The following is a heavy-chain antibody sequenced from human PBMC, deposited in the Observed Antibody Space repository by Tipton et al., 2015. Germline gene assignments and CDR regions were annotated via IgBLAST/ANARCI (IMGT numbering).Heavy chain of an antibody. D-gene: IGHD6-19*01. Sequence: SLRLSCAASGFTFSSYGMHWVRQAPGKGLEWVAVISYDGSNKYYADSVKGRFTISRDNSKNTLYLQMNSLRVEDTAVYYCAKEAIPRHIAVAVSFDYWGQGTLVTVSS. CDR2: ISYDGSNK. J-gene: IGHJ4*02. CDR3: AKEAIPRHIAVAVSFDY. V-gene: IGHV3-30*18. CDR1: GFTFSSYG.